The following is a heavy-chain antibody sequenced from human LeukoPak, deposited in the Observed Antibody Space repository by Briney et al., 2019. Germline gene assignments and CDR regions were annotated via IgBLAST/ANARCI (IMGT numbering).Heavy chain of an antibody. CDR1: GFTFTNYW. CDR3: ARADSSMARALDV. J-gene: IGHJ3*01. CDR2: ISTDESGT. V-gene: IGHV3-74*01. D-gene: IGHD2/OR15-2a*01. Sequence: HPGGSLRLSCAASGFTFTNYWMHWVRQAPGKGLVWVSRISTDESGTNYADSVKGRFTISRDSAKNTLFLQMNSLRAEDTAVYYCARADSSMARALDVWGQGTMVTVSS.